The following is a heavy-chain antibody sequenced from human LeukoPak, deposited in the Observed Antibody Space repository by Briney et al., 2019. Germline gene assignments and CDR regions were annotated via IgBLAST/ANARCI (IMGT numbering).Heavy chain of an antibody. Sequence: GGSLKLSCAASGFTVSSNYMSWVGQGPGKGLEWVSVTVNGGSTYYSDSVKGRFTVSGDNSKNTLYLQMNSLRAEDTAVYYCVRDQNFWGQGTLVTVSS. J-gene: IGHJ4*02. CDR2: TVNGGST. CDR3: VRDQNF. CDR1: GFTVSSNY. V-gene: IGHV3-53*01.